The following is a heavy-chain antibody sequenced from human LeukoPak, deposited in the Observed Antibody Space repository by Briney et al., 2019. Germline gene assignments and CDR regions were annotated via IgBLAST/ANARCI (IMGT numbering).Heavy chain of an antibody. CDR1: GYTLTELS. J-gene: IGHJ4*02. D-gene: IGHD2-15*01. V-gene: IGHV1-24*01. Sequence: ASVKVSCKVSGYTLTELSMHWVRQAPGKGLEWMGGFDPEDGETIYAQKFQGRVTMTGDTSTDTAYMELSSLRSEDTAVYYCATVGDIYCSGGSCYDYWGQGTLVTVSS. CDR2: FDPEDGET. CDR3: ATVGDIYCSGGSCYDY.